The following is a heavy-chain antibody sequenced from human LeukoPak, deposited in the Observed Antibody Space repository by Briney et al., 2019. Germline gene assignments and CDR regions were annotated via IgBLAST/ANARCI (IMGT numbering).Heavy chain of an antibody. CDR1: GGSISSYY. CDR3: ARDYDVLTAYPPTQLFDP. J-gene: IGHJ5*02. CDR2: IYYSGST. V-gene: IGHV4-59*01. Sequence: SETLSLTCTVSGGSISSYYWSWVRQPPGKGLEWIGYIYYSGSTNYNPSLKSRVTISVDTSKNQFSLKLSSVPAADTAVYYCARDYDVLTAYPPTQLFDPWGQGTLVTVSS. D-gene: IGHD3-9*01.